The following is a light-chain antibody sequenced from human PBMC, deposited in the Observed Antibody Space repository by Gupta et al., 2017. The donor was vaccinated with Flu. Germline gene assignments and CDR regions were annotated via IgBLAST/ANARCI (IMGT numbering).Light chain of an antibody. CDR2: SNN. CDR3: ASWDDSLNALYV. CDR1: CPNIVSNT. J-gene: IGLJ1*01. Sequence: QSVLTQPPSPSGTPGPRVTISCSGLCPNIVSNTVHWYQQLPGTAPNLLLYSNNQRPPGVPDRFSCSTSGTSASLAISVLQSEDEADYYCASWDDSLNALYVFGTGTKVTVL. V-gene: IGLV1-44*01.